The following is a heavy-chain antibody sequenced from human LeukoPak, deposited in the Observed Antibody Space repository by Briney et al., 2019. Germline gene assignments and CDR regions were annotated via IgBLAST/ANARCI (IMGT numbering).Heavy chain of an antibody. D-gene: IGHD3-9*01. V-gene: IGHV3-33*01. CDR2: IWFDGSQK. CDR1: GFAFTSYG. Sequence: GGSLRLSCAASGFAFTSYGMHWVRQAPGKGLEWVAVIWFDGSQKYYADSVTGRFTVSRDQSKSTLFLQMNSLRDDDTAVYYCARASSKQLAGYLPDGFDIWGQGTMVTVSS. CDR3: ARASSKQLAGYLPDGFDI. J-gene: IGHJ3*02.